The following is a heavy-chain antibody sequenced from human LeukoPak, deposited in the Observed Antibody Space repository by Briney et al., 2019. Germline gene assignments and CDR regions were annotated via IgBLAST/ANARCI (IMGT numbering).Heavy chain of an antibody. D-gene: IGHD7-27*01. CDR1: GYSISSGYY. J-gene: IGHJ4*02. V-gene: IGHV4-38-2*02. CDR3: ARYTASNLGYSFDY. Sequence: PSETLSLTCTVSGYSISSGYYWSWIRQPPGKGLEWIGTIHHSGVTYYNPSLNSQVTVSVDTSKNQFSLKLSSVTAAGTAVYYCARYTASNLGYSFDYWGQGTLVTVSS. CDR2: IHHSGVT.